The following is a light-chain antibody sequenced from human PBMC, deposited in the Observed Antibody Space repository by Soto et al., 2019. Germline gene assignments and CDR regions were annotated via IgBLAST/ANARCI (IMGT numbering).Light chain of an antibody. CDR2: SNN. J-gene: IGLJ3*02. V-gene: IGLV1-44*01. CDR3: AAWDDSLNARLV. Sequence: QPVLTQPPSASGTPGQRVTISCSGSSSNIGSNTVNWYQQLPGTAPKLLIYSNNQRPSGVPDRFSGSKSGTSASLAISGLQSEDEADYYCAAWDDSLNARLVFGGGTKLTVL. CDR1: SSNIGSNT.